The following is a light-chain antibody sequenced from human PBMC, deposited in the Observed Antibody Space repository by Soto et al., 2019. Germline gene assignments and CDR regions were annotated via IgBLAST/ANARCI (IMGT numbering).Light chain of an antibody. V-gene: IGKV3-20*01. Sequence: EIVLTQSPGTLSLSPGERATLSCRASQSINSNYLAWYQRTPGQAPRLLIYDTSNRATGVPDRFSGIGSGTDFTLTISRLEPEDFAVYYCQQYGTSPLTFGGGTKVEIK. CDR2: DTS. J-gene: IGKJ4*01. CDR3: QQYGTSPLT. CDR1: QSINSNY.